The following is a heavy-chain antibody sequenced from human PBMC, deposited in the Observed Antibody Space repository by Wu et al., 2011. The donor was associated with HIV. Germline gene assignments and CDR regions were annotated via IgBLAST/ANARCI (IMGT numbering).Heavy chain of an antibody. CDR2: IIPMFDTA. Sequence: QVQLVQSGAEVKKPGSSVKVSCKASGGTFTSYAVSWVRLTPGQGLEWMGRIIPMFDTAIYAQKFRDRVTITSDEATNTAYMELNSLRFEDTALYFCARGAAHYFGPGSWSSYYFDYWGQGTLVTVSS. V-gene: IGHV1-69*15. J-gene: IGHJ4*02. CDR3: ARGAAHYFGPGSWSSYYFDY. D-gene: IGHD2/OR15-2a*01. CDR1: GGTFTSYA.